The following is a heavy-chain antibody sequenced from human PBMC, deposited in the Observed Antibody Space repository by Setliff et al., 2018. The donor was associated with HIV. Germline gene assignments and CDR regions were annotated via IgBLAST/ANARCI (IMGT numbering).Heavy chain of an antibody. D-gene: IGHD4-17*01. CDR3: VRRHGDYAFGS. CDR2: INYSGET. V-gene: IGHV4-34*01. CDR1: GGSFPAYY. Sequence: PSETLSLTCAVYGGSFPAYYWNWVRQPPGKGLEWIGEINYSGETTYNPSLKSQVSMFIDTPKKQFSLKLASVTAADTAVYYCVRRHGDYAFGSWGQGTLVTVSS. J-gene: IGHJ5*01.